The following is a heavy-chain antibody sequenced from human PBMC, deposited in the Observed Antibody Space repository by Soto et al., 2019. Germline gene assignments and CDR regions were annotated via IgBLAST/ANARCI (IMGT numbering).Heavy chain of an antibody. Sequence: PSETLSLTCTASGVCISSYYWTWTRQPPGKGLEWIGYIYYSGSSGSTNYSPSLKSRVTMSADTSKNQFSLKLSSVTAADTAVYYCARMNQLAPKRNAFDIWGQGTMVTVSS. CDR3: ARMNQLAPKRNAFDI. D-gene: IGHD2-2*01. V-gene: IGHV4-59*01. CDR2: IYYSGSSGST. J-gene: IGHJ3*02. CDR1: GVCISSYY.